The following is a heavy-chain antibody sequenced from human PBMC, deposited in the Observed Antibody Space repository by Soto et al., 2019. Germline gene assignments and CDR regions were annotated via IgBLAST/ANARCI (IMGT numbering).Heavy chain of an antibody. D-gene: IGHD5-18*01. Sequence: LRLSCAASGFTFSSYWMHWVRQAPGKGLVWVSRINSDGSSTSYADSVKGRFTISRDNAKNTLYLQMNSLRAEDTAVYYCARDPYSYGYYYYYGMDVWGQGTTVTVSS. CDR1: GFTFSSYW. V-gene: IGHV3-74*01. CDR2: INSDGSST. CDR3: ARDPYSYGYYYYYGMDV. J-gene: IGHJ6*02.